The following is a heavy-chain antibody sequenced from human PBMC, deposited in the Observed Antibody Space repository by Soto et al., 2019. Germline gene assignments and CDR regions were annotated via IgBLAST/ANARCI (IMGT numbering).Heavy chain of an antibody. D-gene: IGHD3-10*01. CDR2: IYSGGST. V-gene: IGHV3-53*01. CDR3: ARPAPRELFYYYGMDV. J-gene: IGHJ6*02. Sequence: PGGSLRLSCAASGFTVSSNYMSWVRQAPGKGLEWVSVIYSGGSTYYADSVKGRFTISRDNSKKTLYLQMNSLRAEDTAVYYCARPAPRELFYYYGMDVWGPGTTVTVYS. CDR1: GFTVSSNY.